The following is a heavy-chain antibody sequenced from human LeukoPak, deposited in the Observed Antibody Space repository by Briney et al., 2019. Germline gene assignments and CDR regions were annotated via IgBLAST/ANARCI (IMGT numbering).Heavy chain of an antibody. V-gene: IGHV3-74*01. D-gene: IGHD3-22*01. Sequence: GGSLKLSRAASGFTFSSYWMHWVRQAPGKGLVWVSRINSDGSSTTYADSVKGRFTISRDNAKNTLYLQMNSLRAEDTAVYYCARAPYYYDTSGFLIWGQGTMVTVSS. CDR2: INSDGSST. J-gene: IGHJ3*02. CDR3: ARAPYYYDTSGFLI. CDR1: GFTFSSYW.